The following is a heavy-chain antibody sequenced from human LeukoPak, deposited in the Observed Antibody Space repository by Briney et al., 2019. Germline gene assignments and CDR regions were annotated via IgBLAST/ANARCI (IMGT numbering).Heavy chain of an antibody. V-gene: IGHV1-46*01. J-gene: IGHJ5*02. CDR2: INPSVGST. Sequence: ASVKVSCKASGYTFTSYYMRWVRQAPGQGLEWMGIINPSVGSTNYAQKFQGRVTMTTDRSTSTAYMELSSLRSEDTAVYYCAREPRDFVWGSYRYTDGWFDAWGQGTLVTVSS. CDR1: GYTFTSYY. D-gene: IGHD3-16*02. CDR3: AREPRDFVWGSYRYTDGWFDA.